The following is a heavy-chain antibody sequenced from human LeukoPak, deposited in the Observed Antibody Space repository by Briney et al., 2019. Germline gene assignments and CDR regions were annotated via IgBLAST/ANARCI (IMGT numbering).Heavy chain of an antibody. V-gene: IGHV1-69*04. CDR3: ARGGTYYYDSSGYYYFDY. CDR1: GGTFSSYA. J-gene: IGHJ4*02. Sequence: SVKVSCKASGGTFSSYAISWVRQAPGQGLEWMGRIIPILGIANYAQKFRGRVTITADKSTSTAYMELSSLRSEDTAVYYCARGGTYYYDSSGYYYFDYWGQGTLVTVSS. CDR2: IIPILGIA. D-gene: IGHD3-22*01.